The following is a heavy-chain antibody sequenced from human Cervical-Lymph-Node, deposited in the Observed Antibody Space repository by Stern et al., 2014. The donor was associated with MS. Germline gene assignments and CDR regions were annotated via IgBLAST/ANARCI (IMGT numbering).Heavy chain of an antibody. V-gene: IGHV3-21*01. Sequence: EVQLVESGAGLVKPGGSLRLSCATSGFSFSRYRMTWIRQAPGEGLEWLTSISGSGTGIYYADSVKGRTTIPRDNDKNSHYLQMNNVRPEDTAVYFCAREGSYSTIDSWGQGIFVTVSS. CDR2: ISGSGTGI. CDR3: AREGSYSTIDS. D-gene: IGHD3-10*01. J-gene: IGHJ4*02. CDR1: GFSFSRYR.